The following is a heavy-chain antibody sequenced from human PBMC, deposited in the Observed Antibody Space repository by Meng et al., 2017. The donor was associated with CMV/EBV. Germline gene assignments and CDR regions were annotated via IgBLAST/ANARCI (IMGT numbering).Heavy chain of an antibody. V-gene: IGHV3-23*01. Sequence: GESLKISYAASGFTFSNYAMSWVRQAPGKGLEWVSTISGSGGSTYYADSVKGRFTISRDISKNTLYLQMNSLRAEDTAVYYCAKVSPLINSYYFDYWGQGTLVTVSS. J-gene: IGHJ4*02. CDR2: ISGSGGST. D-gene: IGHD4-23*01. CDR1: GFTFSNYA. CDR3: AKVSPLINSYYFDY.